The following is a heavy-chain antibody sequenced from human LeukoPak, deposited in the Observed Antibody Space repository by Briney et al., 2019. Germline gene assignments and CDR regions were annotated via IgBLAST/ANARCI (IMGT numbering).Heavy chain of an antibody. V-gene: IGHV3-33*01. J-gene: IGHJ3*02. Sequence: PGRSLRLSCAASGFTFSSYGMHWVRQAPGKGLEWVAFIWYDGSNKYYADSVKGRVTIFRNNSKNTLYLHMNSLRAEDKAVYYCARGAPTSHYDILTGYHLPHAFDIWGQGTMVTVSS. CDR3: ARGAPTSHYDILTGYHLPHAFDI. D-gene: IGHD3-9*01. CDR2: IWYDGSNK. CDR1: GFTFSSYG.